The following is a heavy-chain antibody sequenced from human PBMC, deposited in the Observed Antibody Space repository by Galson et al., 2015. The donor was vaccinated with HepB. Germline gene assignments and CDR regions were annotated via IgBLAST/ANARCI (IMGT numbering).Heavy chain of an antibody. CDR1: GFTFSNAW. V-gene: IGHV3-15*07. D-gene: IGHD3-9*01. J-gene: IGHJ4*02. Sequence: SLRLSCAASGFTFSNAWMNWVRQAPGKGLEWVGRIKSKTDGGTTDYAAPVKGRFTISRDDSKNTLYLQMNSLKTEDTAEYYCTTDRILFVNWDILTGYYRVGFDYWGQGTLVTVSS. CDR3: TTDRILFVNWDILTGYYRVGFDY. CDR2: IKSKTDGGTT.